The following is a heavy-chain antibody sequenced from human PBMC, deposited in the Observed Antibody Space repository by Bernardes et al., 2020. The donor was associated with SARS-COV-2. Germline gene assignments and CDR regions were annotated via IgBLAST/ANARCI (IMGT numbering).Heavy chain of an antibody. D-gene: IGHD5-12*01. CDR3: AKEKATTSYYYYGMDV. Sequence: RLSCASSGFTFSSYAMSWVRQAPGKGLEWVSAISGSGGSTYYADSVKGRFTISRDNSKNTLYLQMNSLRAEDTAVYYCAKEKATTSYYYYGMDVWGQGTTVTVSS. CDR1: GFTFSSYA. CDR2: ISGSGGST. J-gene: IGHJ6*02. V-gene: IGHV3-23*01.